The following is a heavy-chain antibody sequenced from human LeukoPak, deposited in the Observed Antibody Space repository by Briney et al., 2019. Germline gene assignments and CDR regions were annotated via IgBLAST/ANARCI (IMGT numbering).Heavy chain of an antibody. CDR1: GGSISSYY. D-gene: IGHD2-15*01. V-gene: IGHV4-4*07. J-gene: IGHJ4*02. CDR2: IYNGGST. Sequence: SETLSLTCTVSGGSISSYYWSWIRQPAGKGPEWIGRIYNGGSTNYNSSLRSRITMSLDTSKNQFSLKLTSVTAADTAVYYCARFGGSGDTRGYFDNWGQGTLVTVSS. CDR3: ARFGGSGDTRGYFDN.